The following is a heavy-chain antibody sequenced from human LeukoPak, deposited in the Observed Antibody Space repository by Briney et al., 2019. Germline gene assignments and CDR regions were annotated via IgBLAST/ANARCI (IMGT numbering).Heavy chain of an antibody. Sequence: GGSLRLSCAASGFSFSRYWMYWVRQAPGKGLEWVASIKLDGSEQYYVDSVKGRFTISRDNAKSSLFLQMNSLRAEDTALYYCARAPARARLDYWGQGTRFTVSS. J-gene: IGHJ4*02. V-gene: IGHV3-7*01. CDR1: GFSFSRYW. CDR2: IKLDGSEQ. CDR3: ARAPARARLDY. D-gene: IGHD6-6*01.